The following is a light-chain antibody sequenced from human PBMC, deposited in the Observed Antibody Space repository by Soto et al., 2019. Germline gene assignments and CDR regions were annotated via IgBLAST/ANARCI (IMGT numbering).Light chain of an antibody. CDR3: QHLHSFPLT. CDR1: QGIGRY. V-gene: IGKV1-9*01. J-gene: IGKJ4*01. CDR2: IAI. Sequence: DIQLTQSPSLLSASVGDRVTSTCRASQGIGRYLAWYQQRPGQAPKILMYIAIPLQTGAPSRFSGTGSGTDFTLTISSLQPEDFATYYCQHLHSFPLTFGGGTKVEL.